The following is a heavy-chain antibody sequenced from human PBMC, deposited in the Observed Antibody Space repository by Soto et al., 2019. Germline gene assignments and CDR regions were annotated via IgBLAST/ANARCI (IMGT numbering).Heavy chain of an antibody. CDR3: ARASRVFWSGNYLQYHLDY. CDR2: ISRSGSTK. Sequence: GGSLRLSCAASEFTFSDYYMSWIRQAPGKGLEWVSYISRSGSTKYHADSVKGRFTISRDNAKNTLYLQMNSLRAEDTAVYYCARASRVFWSGNYLQYHLDYCGQGSWVPVSS. CDR1: EFTFSDYY. D-gene: IGHD3-3*01. V-gene: IGHV3-11*01. J-gene: IGHJ4*02.